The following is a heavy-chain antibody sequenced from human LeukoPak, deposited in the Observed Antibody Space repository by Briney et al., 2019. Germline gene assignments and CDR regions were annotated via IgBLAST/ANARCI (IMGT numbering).Heavy chain of an antibody. CDR1: GFTFDDYA. V-gene: IGHV3-43D*03. CDR2: ISWDGGST. J-gene: IGHJ3*02. CDR3: APLGAAAMGAGVAFDI. D-gene: IGHD6-13*01. Sequence: PGGSLRLSCAASGFTFDDYAMHWVRQAPGKGLEWVSLISWDGGSTYYADSVKGRFTISRDNSKNSLYLQMNSLRAEDTALYYCAPLGAAAMGAGVAFDIWGQGTMVTVSS.